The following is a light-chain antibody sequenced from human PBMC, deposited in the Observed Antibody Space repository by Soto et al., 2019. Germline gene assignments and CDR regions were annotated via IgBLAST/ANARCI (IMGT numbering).Light chain of an antibody. CDR1: SSNLGKNS. V-gene: IGLV1-51*01. CDR3: GTWDDSLSAGV. CDR2: DNN. J-gene: IGLJ2*01. Sequence: QSVLTQPPSVSVATGQKVSISCSGTSSNLGKNSVSWYQHLPGTAPRLLIYDNNKRPSGIPDRFSGSKSATSATLGITGLQTGDEADYYCGTWDDSLSAGVFGGGTKLTVL.